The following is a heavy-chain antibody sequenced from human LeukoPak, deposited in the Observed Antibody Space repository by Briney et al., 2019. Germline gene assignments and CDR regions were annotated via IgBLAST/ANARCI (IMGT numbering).Heavy chain of an antibody. J-gene: IGHJ4*02. D-gene: IGHD3-22*01. CDR1: GGSISSYY. CDR2: IYYSGST. Sequence: SETLSLTCTVSGGSISSYYWSWIRQPPGKGLEWIGYIYYSGSTNYNPSLKSRVTISVDTSKNQFSLKLSSVTAADTAVYYCARFSYYDSSGYYDYWGQGTLVTVSS. CDR3: ARFSYYDSSGYYDY. V-gene: IGHV4-59*12.